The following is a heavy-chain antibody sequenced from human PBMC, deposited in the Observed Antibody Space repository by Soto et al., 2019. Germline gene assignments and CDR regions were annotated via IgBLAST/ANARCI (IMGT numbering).Heavy chain of an antibody. CDR3: ARGVGHLERNNWFDH. CDR2: IWYDGSNK. J-gene: IGHJ5*02. Sequence: QVQLVESGGGVVQPGRSLRLSCAASGFTFSSYGMHWVRQAPGKGLEWVAVIWYDGSNKYYADSVKGRFTISRDNSKNTLYLQMNSLRAEDTAVYYCARGVGHLERNNWFDHWGQGTVVTVSS. V-gene: IGHV3-33*01. D-gene: IGHD3-16*01. CDR1: GFTFSSYG.